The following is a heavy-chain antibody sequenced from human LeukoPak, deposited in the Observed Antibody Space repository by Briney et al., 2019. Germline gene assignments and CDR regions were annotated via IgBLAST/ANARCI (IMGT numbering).Heavy chain of an antibody. V-gene: IGHV4-39*01. J-gene: IGHJ3*02. Sequence: SETLSLTCTVSGGSISNSHYYWGWIRQPPGKGLDWIGNIYYSGSTYYNSSLKSRVTISVDTSKNRFSLKLRSVTAADTAVYYCARYCSSTSCYRDAFDIWGQGTMVTVSS. D-gene: IGHD2-2*01. CDR2: IYYSGST. CDR3: ARYCSSTSCYRDAFDI. CDR1: GGSISNSHYY.